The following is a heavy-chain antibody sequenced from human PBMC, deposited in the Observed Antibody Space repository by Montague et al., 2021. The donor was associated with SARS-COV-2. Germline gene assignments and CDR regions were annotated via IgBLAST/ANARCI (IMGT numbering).Heavy chain of an antibody. D-gene: IGHD4-11*01. Sequence: SETLSLTCAVPGVSITSTNWWSLVRQPPGKGLEWIGEISYGGIATXNPSLKSRATISMDRSRNLFSLKLSSVTAADTAIYYCAGKVLTVPADYWGQGTLVTVS. CDR2: ISYGGIA. CDR1: GVSITSTNW. J-gene: IGHJ4*02. CDR3: AGKVLTVPADY. V-gene: IGHV4-4*02.